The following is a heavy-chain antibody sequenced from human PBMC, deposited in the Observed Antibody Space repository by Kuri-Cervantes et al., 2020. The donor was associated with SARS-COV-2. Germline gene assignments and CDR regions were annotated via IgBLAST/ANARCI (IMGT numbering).Heavy chain of an antibody. D-gene: IGHD2-21*01. Sequence: SETLSLTCTVSGGSISSGDYYWSWIRQPPGKGLEWIGYIYYSGSTYYNPSLESRVTISVDTSKNQFSLKLSSVTAADTAVYYCARDGAYCGGDCYSNDYYYYMDVWGKGTTVTVFS. V-gene: IGHV4-30-4*08. CDR2: IYYSGST. CDR1: GGSISSGDYY. J-gene: IGHJ6*03. CDR3: ARDGAYCGGDCYSNDYYYYMDV.